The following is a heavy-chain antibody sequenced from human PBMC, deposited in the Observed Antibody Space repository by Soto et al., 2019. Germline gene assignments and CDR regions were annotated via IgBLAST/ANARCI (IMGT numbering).Heavy chain of an antibody. CDR2: LYYSGST. Sequence: LSLTCTVAGASIRSRSYYWGWIRQPPGKGLEWIGSLYYSGSTYYSPSLKSRVTMSVDTSKNQFSLKLSSVTAADTAVYYCARFQQLAYYFDYWGQGTLVTVSS. CDR1: GASIRSRSYY. D-gene: IGHD6-13*01. CDR3: ARFQQLAYYFDY. V-gene: IGHV4-39*07. J-gene: IGHJ4*02.